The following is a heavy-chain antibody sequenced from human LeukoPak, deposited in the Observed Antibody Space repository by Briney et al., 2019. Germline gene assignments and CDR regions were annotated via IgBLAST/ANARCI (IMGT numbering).Heavy chain of an antibody. J-gene: IGHJ4*02. CDR1: GFTFSSYP. CDR3: VKARGYCSTSSCFLEY. V-gene: IGHV3-64D*06. Sequence: GGSLRPSCSASGFTFSSYPIHWVRQAPGKGLEYVTAISSDGKTAYYADSVKGRFTISRDNSKNTVFLQMSSLSAEDSAVYYCVKARGYCSTSSCFLEYWGQGTLVTVSS. D-gene: IGHD2-2*01. CDR2: ISSDGKTA.